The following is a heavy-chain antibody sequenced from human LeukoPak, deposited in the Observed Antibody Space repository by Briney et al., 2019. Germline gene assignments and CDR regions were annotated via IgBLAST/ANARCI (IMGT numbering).Heavy chain of an antibody. Sequence: SETLSLTCTVSGGSISSYYWSWIRQPPGKGLEWIGYIHYSGSTNYNPSLKSRVTISVDTSKNQFSLKLSSVTAADTAVYYCARDQSMWEPRTWFDPWGQGTLVTVSS. D-gene: IGHD1-26*01. CDR1: GGSISSYY. CDR2: IHYSGST. J-gene: IGHJ5*02. CDR3: ARDQSMWEPRTWFDP. V-gene: IGHV4-59*01.